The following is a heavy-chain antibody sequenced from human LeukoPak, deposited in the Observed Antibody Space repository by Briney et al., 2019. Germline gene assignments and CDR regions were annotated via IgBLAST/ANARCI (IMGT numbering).Heavy chain of an antibody. CDR2: ITSSSGNI. J-gene: IGHJ3*02. CDR3: ANPYI. D-gene: IGHD1-14*01. V-gene: IGHV3-21*01. CDR1: GFTFSSYS. Sequence: GSLRLSCVASGFTFSSYSMKWVRPAPGKGLEWVSSITSSSGNIYYADSVKGRFTISRDNPKNSLYLQMNSLRAEDTAVCYCANPYIWGQGTMVTVSS.